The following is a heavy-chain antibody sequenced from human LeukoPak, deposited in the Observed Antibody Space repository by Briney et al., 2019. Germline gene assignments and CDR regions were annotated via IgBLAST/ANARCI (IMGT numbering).Heavy chain of an antibody. CDR1: GFTFSSYW. CDR3: ARNYFDSSGFYYYYYYYMDV. CDR2: IKQDGSQK. D-gene: IGHD3-22*01. J-gene: IGHJ6*03. V-gene: IGHV3-7*01. Sequence: GGSLRLSWAASGFTFSSYWMTWVRQAPGKGLEWVANIKQDGSQKDYVDSVKGRFTISRDNAKNSLYLQMNSLRAEDTAVYYCARNYFDSSGFYYYYYYYMDVWGKGTTVTVSS.